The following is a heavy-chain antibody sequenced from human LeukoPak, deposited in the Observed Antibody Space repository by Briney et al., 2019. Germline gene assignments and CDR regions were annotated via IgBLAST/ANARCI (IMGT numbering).Heavy chain of an antibody. CDR3: ARGACSGGSCYLYFDY. J-gene: IGHJ4*02. V-gene: IGHV4-34*01. Sequence: SETLSLTCAVYGGSFSGYYWSWIRQPPGKGLEWIGEINHSGSTNYNPSLKSRVAISVDTSKNQFSLKLSSVTAADTAVYYCARGACSGGSCYLYFDYWGQGTLVTVSS. CDR1: GGSFSGYY. CDR2: INHSGST. D-gene: IGHD2-15*01.